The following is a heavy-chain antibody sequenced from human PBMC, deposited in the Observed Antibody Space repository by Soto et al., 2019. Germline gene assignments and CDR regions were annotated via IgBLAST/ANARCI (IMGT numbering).Heavy chain of an antibody. Sequence: GGSLRLCCAASGFTFSSYAMSWVRQAPGKGLEWVSAISGSGGSTYHADSVKGRFTISRDNSKNTLYLQMNSLRAEDTAVYYCAKDWSCSGGSCYFKHYYYYGMDVWGQGTTVTVSS. CDR2: ISGSGGST. D-gene: IGHD2-15*01. CDR3: AKDWSCSGGSCYFKHYYYYGMDV. J-gene: IGHJ6*02. V-gene: IGHV3-23*01. CDR1: GFTFSSYA.